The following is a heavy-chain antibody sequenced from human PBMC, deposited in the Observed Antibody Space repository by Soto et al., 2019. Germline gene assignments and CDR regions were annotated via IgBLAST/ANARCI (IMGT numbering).Heavy chain of an antibody. J-gene: IGHJ5*02. CDR1: GGSISSSSYY. CDR2: IYYSGST. Sequence: QLQLQESGPGLVKPSETLSLTCTVSGGSISSSSYYWGWIRQPPGKGLEWIGSIYYSGSTYYNPSLKSRVTISVDTSKNQFSLKLSSVTAADTAVYYCARGKYYDFWSGWWFDPWGQGTLVTVSS. CDR3: ARGKYYDFWSGWWFDP. D-gene: IGHD3-3*01. V-gene: IGHV4-39*01.